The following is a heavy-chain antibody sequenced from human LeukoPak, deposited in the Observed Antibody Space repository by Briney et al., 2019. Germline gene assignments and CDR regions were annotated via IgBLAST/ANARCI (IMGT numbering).Heavy chain of an antibody. CDR2: IIPMMGIA. Sequence: SVKVSCKASGGTLRRHTITWVRQAPGQGLEWMGRIIPMMGIANYAQKFQGRVTITADTSTDTAYMDLISLRSEDTAVYYCASRSHKTIVGADTREVGDYWGQGTLATVSS. CDR3: ASRSHKTIVGADTREVGDY. V-gene: IGHV1-69*02. D-gene: IGHD6-19*01. J-gene: IGHJ4*02. CDR1: GGTLRRHT.